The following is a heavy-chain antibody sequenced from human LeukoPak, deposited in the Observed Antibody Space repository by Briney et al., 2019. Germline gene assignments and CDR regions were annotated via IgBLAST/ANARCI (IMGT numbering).Heavy chain of an antibody. CDR2: IYYSGST. J-gene: IGHJ5*02. Sequence: SETLSLTCTVSGGSISSSIYYWGWIRQPPGKGLEWIGSIYYSGSTYYNPSLKSRVTISVDTSKNQFSLKLSSVTAADTAVYYCARRGSLNPWGQGTLVTVSS. V-gene: IGHV4-39*07. D-gene: IGHD3-16*01. CDR1: GGSISSSIYY. CDR3: ARRGSLNP.